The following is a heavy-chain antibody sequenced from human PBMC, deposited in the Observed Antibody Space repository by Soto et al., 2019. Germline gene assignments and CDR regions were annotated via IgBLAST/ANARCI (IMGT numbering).Heavy chain of an antibody. J-gene: IGHJ4*02. D-gene: IGHD1-26*01. CDR3: AIPDNPNIGTGRAVCDS. CDR1: GGTFSTST. Sequence: QVHLVQSGAEVKQPGSSVKISCKTSGGTFSTSTITWLRQAPGQGPEWMGRILPVLGITNYAEKFQGGLTITADKTTGTGYIELSNLRSEDTAVCYCAIPDNPNIGTGRAVCDSWGQGTLVTSSS. CDR2: ILPVLGIT. V-gene: IGHV1-69*02.